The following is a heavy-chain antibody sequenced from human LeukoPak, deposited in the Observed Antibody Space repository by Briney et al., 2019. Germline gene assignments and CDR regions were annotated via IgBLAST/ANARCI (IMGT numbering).Heavy chain of an antibody. Sequence: ASVKVSCKASGGTFSSYDISWVRQAPGQGLEWMGGIIPIFGTANYAQKFQGRVTITADESTSTAYMELSSLRSEDTAVHYCARANSALNLDIVATYGMDVWGQGTTVTVSS. D-gene: IGHD5-12*01. J-gene: IGHJ6*02. CDR1: GGTFSSYD. CDR3: ARANSALNLDIVATYGMDV. CDR2: IIPIFGTA. V-gene: IGHV1-69*13.